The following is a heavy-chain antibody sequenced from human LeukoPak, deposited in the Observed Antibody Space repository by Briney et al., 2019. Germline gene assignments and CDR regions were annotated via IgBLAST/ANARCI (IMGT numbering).Heavy chain of an antibody. J-gene: IGHJ4*02. CDR2: IKQHGSEI. CDR1: GFTFNTSW. CDR3: ATDRGTY. Sequence: EGSLRLYCAASGFTFNTSWMKWIRRAPGKGLEWVALIKQHGSEIYYADSVKGRFTISRDDAASSLYLQMHSLRAEDTAVYYCATDRGTYWGQGTLVTVSS. V-gene: IGHV3-7*01. D-gene: IGHD3-10*01.